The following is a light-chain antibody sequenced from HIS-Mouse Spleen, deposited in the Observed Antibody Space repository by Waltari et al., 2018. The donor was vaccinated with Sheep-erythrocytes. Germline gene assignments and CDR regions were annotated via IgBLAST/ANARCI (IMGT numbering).Light chain of an antibody. CDR3: YSTDSSGNRSNWV. V-gene: IGLV3-10*01. Sequence: SYELTQPPSVSVSPGQTARITCSGDALPKKYAYWYQQKSGQAPVLVIYEDSKRTSGIPERFSGSSSGTMATLTISGAQVEDEADYYCYSTDSSGNRSNWVFGGGTKLTVL. J-gene: IGLJ3*02. CDR1: ALPKKY. CDR2: EDS.